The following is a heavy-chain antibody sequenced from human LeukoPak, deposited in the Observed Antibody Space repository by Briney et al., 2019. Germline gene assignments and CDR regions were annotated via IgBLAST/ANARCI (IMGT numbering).Heavy chain of an antibody. D-gene: IGHD1-26*01. CDR2: IYYSGST. CDR1: GGSISSYN. Sequence: SETLSLTCTVSGGSISSYNWIGSRQPPGKGLEWIGYIYYSGSTNYNPSLKSRVTISVDTSKNQFSLKRSSVTAGDTAVYYCARGAKWGLLDLVRQYKLSYWGAGTLVTVSS. V-gene: IGHV4-59*01. J-gene: IGHJ4*02. CDR3: ARGAKWGLLDLVRQYKLSY.